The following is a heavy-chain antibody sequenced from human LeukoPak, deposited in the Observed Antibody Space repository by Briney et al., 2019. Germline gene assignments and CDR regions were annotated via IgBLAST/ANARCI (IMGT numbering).Heavy chain of an antibody. CDR1: GFTFSSYG. Sequence: GGSLRLSCAASGFTFSSYGMHWVRQAPGKGLEWVAVIWYDGSNKYYADSVKGRFTISRDNSKNTLYLQMNSLRAEDTAVYYCARDSYDSSGYYQREVGHALDIWGQGTMVTVSS. CDR2: IWYDGSNK. V-gene: IGHV3-33*01. CDR3: ARDSYDSSGYYQREVGHALDI. J-gene: IGHJ3*02. D-gene: IGHD3-22*01.